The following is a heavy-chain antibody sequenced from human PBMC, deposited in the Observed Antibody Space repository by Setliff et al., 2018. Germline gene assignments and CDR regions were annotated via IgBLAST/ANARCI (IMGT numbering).Heavy chain of an antibody. CDR2: IGSKNGNK. D-gene: IGHD7-27*01. CDR3: ARRWETGDQDAYDV. Sequence: ASVKVSCKASGYTFTTFGISWVRQAPGQGPEWMGWIGSKNGNKKYAQNFQNRVTMTTDTSTSTAYLELRGLKSNDTAVYYCARRWETGDQDAYDVWGLGTMVTVSS. CDR1: GYTFTTFG. J-gene: IGHJ3*01. V-gene: IGHV1-18*04.